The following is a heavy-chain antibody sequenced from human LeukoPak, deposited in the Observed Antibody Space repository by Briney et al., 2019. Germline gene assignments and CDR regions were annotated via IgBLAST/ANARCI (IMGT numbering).Heavy chain of an antibody. CDR3: ASHYYDSSGYWVDY. CDR1: GGTFSSYA. J-gene: IGHJ4*02. D-gene: IGHD3-22*01. V-gene: IGHV1-69*13. CDR2: IIPIFGTA. Sequence: SVMVSCKASGGTFSSYAISWVRQAPGQGLEWMGWIIPIFGTANYAQKFQGRVTITADESTSTAYMELSSLRSEDTAVYYCASHYYDSSGYWVDYWGQGTLVTVSS.